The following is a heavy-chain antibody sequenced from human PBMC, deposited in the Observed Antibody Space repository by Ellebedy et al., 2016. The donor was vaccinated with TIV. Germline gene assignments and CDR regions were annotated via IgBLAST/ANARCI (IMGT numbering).Heavy chain of an antibody. V-gene: IGHV3-23*01. CDR3: AKGTQVAGSSYSLVDY. Sequence: GESLKISCAVSGFTFNTYTMIWVRQAPGKGLEWVSSISARGDSTEYAVSMKGRFTMSRDNSKNTVYLEMNSLRAEDTAVYFCAKGTQVAGSSYSLVDYWGQGTLVTVSS. CDR1: GFTFNTYT. CDR2: ISARGDST. J-gene: IGHJ4*02. D-gene: IGHD6-19*01.